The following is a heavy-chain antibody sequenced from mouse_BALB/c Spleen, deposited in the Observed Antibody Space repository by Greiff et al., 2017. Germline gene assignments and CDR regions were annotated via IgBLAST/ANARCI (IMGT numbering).Heavy chain of an antibody. CDR1: GFTFSSYT. J-gene: IGHJ2*01. CDR3: TRGGYGYDVFDY. D-gene: IGHD2-2*01. CDR2: ISSGGSYT. V-gene: IGHV5-6-4*01. Sequence: EVQLQESGGGLVKPGGSLKLSCAASGFTFSSYTMSWVRQTPEKRLEWVATISSGGSYTYYPDSVKGRFTISRDNAKNTLYLQMSSLKSEDTAMYYCTRGGYGYDVFDYWGQGTTLTVSS.